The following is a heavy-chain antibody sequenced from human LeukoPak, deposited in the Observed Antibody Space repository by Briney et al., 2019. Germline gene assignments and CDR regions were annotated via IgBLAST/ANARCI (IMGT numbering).Heavy chain of an antibody. CDR1: GGTFSSYA. D-gene: IGHD3-3*01. Sequence: ASVKVSCKASGGTFSSYAISWVRQAPGQGLEWMGGITPIFGTANYAQKFQGRVTITADESTSTAYMELSSLRSEDTAVYYCARAPADDWSGYNNWFDPWGQGTLVTVSS. J-gene: IGHJ5*02. V-gene: IGHV1-69*13. CDR3: ARAPADDWSGYNNWFDP. CDR2: ITPIFGTA.